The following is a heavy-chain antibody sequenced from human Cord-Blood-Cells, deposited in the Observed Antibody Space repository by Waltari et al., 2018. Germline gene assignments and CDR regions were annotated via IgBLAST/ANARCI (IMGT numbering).Heavy chain of an antibody. V-gene: IGHV1-69*06. CDR1: GGTFSSYA. D-gene: IGHD4-17*01. CDR3: ARRAVNGDYYYYYYGMDV. Sequence: QVQLVQSGAEVKKPGSSVKVSCKASGGTFSSYAISWVRQAPGQGLEWMGGIIPIFGTANYAQKFQGRVTITADKSTSTAYMELSSLRSEDTAVYYCARRAVNGDYYYYYYGMDVWGQGTTVTVSS. CDR2: IIPIFGTA. J-gene: IGHJ6*02.